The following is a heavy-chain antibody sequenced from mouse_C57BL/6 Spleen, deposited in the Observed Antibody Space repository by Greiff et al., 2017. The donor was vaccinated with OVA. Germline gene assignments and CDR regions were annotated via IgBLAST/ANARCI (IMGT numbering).Heavy chain of an antibody. CDR1: GYAFSSSW. D-gene: IGHD1-1*01. CDR2: IYPGDGDT. V-gene: IGHV1-82*01. J-gene: IGHJ2*01. Sequence: QVQLQQSGPELVKPGASVKISCTASGYAFSSSWMNWVQQRPGKGLEWIGRIYPGDGDTYYNGKFKGKATLTADKSSSTAYMQLSSLTSEASAVYFCARWGTVCYLDYWGQGTTLTVSS. CDR3: ARWGTVCYLDY.